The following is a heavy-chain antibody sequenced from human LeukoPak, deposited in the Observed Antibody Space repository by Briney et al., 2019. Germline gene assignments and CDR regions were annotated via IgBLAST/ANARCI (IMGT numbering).Heavy chain of an antibody. V-gene: IGHV1-18*01. CDR3: ASARFGISWFDP. J-gene: IGHJ5*02. CDR2: ISAYNGNT. CDR1: GYTFTSYG. Sequence: ASVKVSCKASGYTFTSYGISWLRQAPGLGLEWMGWISAYNGNTNYAQKLQGRVTMTTDTSTSTAYMELRSLRSDDTAVYYCASARFGISWFDPWGQGTLVTVSS. D-gene: IGHD3-10*02.